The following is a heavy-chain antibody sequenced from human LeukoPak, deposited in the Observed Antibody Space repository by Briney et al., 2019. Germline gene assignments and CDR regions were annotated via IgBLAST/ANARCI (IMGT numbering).Heavy chain of an antibody. V-gene: IGHV3-30*02. CDR1: GFTFSTYG. Sequence: PGGSLRLSCVASGFTFSTYGMHWVRQAPGKGLEWVAFIRYDGSNKYYADSVKGRFTISRDNSKNTLYLQMNSLRAGDTAVYYCAKDHRVSDSSAYLDYWGPGTLVTVSS. CDR3: AKDHRVSDSSAYLDY. J-gene: IGHJ4*02. CDR2: IRYDGSNK. D-gene: IGHD3-22*01.